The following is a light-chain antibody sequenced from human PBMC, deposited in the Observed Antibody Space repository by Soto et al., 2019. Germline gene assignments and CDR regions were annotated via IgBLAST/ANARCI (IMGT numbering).Light chain of an antibody. V-gene: IGKV4-1*01. CDR2: WAS. CDR3: QQYYSTPLT. CDR1: QSVVYSSNNKNY. J-gene: IGKJ4*01. Sequence: DIVITQSPYSLSVSLCERATINCKSSQSVVYSSNNKNYLAWYQQKPGQPPKLLIYWASTRESGVPDRFSGSGSGTDFTLTISSLQAEDVAVYYCQQYYSTPLTFGGGTKVDIK.